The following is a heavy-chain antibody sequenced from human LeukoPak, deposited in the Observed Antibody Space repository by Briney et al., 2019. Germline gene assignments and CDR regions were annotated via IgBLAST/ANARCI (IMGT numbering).Heavy chain of an antibody. CDR1: GGSISSYY. CDR3: ARGPVITFGY. J-gene: IGHJ4*02. Sequence: SETLSLTCTVSGGSISSYYWSWIRQPPGKGLEWIGYISYSGSTNYNPSLKSRVTISVYTFNNQFSLKLSSVTAADTALYYCARGPVITFGYWGQGTLVTVSS. V-gene: IGHV4-59*01. CDR2: ISYSGST. D-gene: IGHD3-16*01.